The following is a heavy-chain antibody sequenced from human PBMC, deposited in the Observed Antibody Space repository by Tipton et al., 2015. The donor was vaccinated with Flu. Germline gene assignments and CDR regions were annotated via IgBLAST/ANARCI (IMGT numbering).Heavy chain of an antibody. V-gene: IGHV4-59*04. D-gene: IGHD3-10*02. CDR3: ARLSYYDVDLKNFYFEE. CDR2: VSYSGNT. J-gene: IGHJ4*02. CDR1: GGSINSYF. Sequence: TLSLTCTVSGGSINSYFWSWIRQPPGKGLEWIGGVSYSGNTYSNPSVKSRVVMSVDTSKNQFSLELPSVTAADTAVYYCARLSYYDVDLKNFYFEEWGRGTLVTVPS.